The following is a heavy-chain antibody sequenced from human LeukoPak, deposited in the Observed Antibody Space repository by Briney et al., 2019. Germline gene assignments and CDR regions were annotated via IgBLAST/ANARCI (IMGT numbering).Heavy chain of an antibody. Sequence: GGSLRLSCAASGFSFSVYWMHWVRQAPGKGPVWVSRIKTDGSITDYADFVKGRFTISRDYAKNSLYLQMNSLRAEDTAVYYCARDWGNWDFDYWGQGTLVIVSS. CDR3: ARDWGNWDFDY. D-gene: IGHD1-1*01. CDR2: IKTDGSIT. V-gene: IGHV3-74*01. J-gene: IGHJ4*02. CDR1: GFSFSVYW.